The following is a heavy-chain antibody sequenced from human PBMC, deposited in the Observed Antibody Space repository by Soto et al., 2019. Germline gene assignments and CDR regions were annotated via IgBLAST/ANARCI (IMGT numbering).Heavy chain of an antibody. D-gene: IGHD6-19*01. Sequence: EGQLVESGGGLVQPGGSLKLSCAASGFTFGGSAMHWVRQASGKGLEWVGHIRSKTNSYATAYAESVKGRFTISRDDSMNTAYLQMHSLKTEDTAVYFCTRQTDAVQWLVVPTDYNFDYWGQGTLVTVSS. CDR3: TRQTDAVQWLVVPTDYNFDY. CDR1: GFTFGGSA. CDR2: IRSKTNSYAT. J-gene: IGHJ4*02. V-gene: IGHV3-73*02.